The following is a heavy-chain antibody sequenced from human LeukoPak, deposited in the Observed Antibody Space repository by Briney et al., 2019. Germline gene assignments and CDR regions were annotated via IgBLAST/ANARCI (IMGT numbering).Heavy chain of an antibody. CDR2: IYYSGNT. J-gene: IGHJ4*02. D-gene: IGHD6-6*01. CDR1: GASTSNSNYF. CDR3: ARDVRYSSSSLGY. Sequence: SETLSLTCSVSGASTSNSNYFWGWIRQPPGKGLEWIASIYYSGNTYYNPSLKSGVSMSIDTSKNHFSLRLSPVPAADTAVYYCARDVRYSSSSLGYWGQGTRVTVS. V-gene: IGHV4-39*07.